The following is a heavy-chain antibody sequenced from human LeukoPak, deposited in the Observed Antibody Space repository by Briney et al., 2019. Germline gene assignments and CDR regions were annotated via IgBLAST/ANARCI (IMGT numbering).Heavy chain of an antibody. CDR2: ISSSCSYI. Sequence: GGSLRLSCAASGFTFSSYSMHWVRQAPGKGLEWVSSISSSCSYIYYADSVKGRFTISRDNAKNSLYLQMNSLRAEDTTVYYCARERGAGLSSSWIDYWGQGTLVTVTS. CDR1: GFTFSSYS. D-gene: IGHD6-13*01. V-gene: IGHV3-21*01. CDR3: ARERGAGLSSSWIDY. J-gene: IGHJ4*02.